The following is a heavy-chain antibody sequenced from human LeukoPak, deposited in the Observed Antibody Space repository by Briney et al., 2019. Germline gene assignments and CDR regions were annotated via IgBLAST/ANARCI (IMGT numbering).Heavy chain of an antibody. Sequence: GGSLRLSCTASGFTFSNFWMGWVRQAPGKGLEWVANIKQDETEKFYLGSVKGRFTISRDNAKNSLYLQMNSLRVEDTAVYYCARDAAFSAFNMWGQGTMVTVSS. CDR2: IKQDETEK. V-gene: IGHV3-7*01. D-gene: IGHD2-15*01. CDR1: GFTFSNFW. J-gene: IGHJ3*02. CDR3: ARDAAFSAFNM.